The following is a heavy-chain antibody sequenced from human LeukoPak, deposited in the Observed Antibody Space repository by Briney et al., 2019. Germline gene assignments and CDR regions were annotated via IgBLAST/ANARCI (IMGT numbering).Heavy chain of an antibody. D-gene: IGHD3-10*01. Sequence: ASVKVSCKASGGTFSSYAISWVRQAPGQGLEWMGGIIPIFGTANYAQKFQGRVTITADESTSTAYMELSSPRSEDTAVYCCARCKGYYYGSGSYYGMDVWGQGTTVTVSS. CDR3: ARCKGYYYGSGSYYGMDV. CDR2: IIPIFGTA. V-gene: IGHV1-69*13. CDR1: GGTFSSYA. J-gene: IGHJ6*02.